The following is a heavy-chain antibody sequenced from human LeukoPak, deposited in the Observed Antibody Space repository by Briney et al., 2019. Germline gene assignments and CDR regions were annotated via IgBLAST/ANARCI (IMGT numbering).Heavy chain of an antibody. V-gene: IGHV3-48*04. CDR1: GITFSRYS. Sequence: GGSLRLSCAASGITFSRYSMNWVRQAPGKGLELVSYISSSSSTIYYADSVRGRFAVSRDNAKNSLYLQMNSLRAEDTAVYYCAKFRYSGYDFDWYFDLWGRGTLVTVSS. CDR2: ISSSSSTI. J-gene: IGHJ2*01. CDR3: AKFRYSGYDFDWYFDL. D-gene: IGHD5-12*01.